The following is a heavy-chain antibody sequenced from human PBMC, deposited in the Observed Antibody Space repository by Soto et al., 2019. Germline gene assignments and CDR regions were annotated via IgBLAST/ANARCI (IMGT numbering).Heavy chain of an antibody. CDR2: ISAYNGNT. Sequence: ASVKVSCKASGYTFTSYGISWVRQAPGQGLEWMGWISAYNGNTNYAQKLQGRVTMTTDTSTSTAYMELNSLRAEDTAVYYCAREGWGVTTYGPFDYWGQGTLVTVSS. J-gene: IGHJ4*02. CDR3: AREGWGVTTYGPFDY. CDR1: GYTFTSYG. V-gene: IGHV1-18*04. D-gene: IGHD4-4*01.